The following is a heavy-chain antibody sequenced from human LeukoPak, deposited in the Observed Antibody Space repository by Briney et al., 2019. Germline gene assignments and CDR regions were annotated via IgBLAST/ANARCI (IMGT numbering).Heavy chain of an antibody. CDR2: ISGSGGST. V-gene: IGHV3-23*01. D-gene: IGHD2-2*02. J-gene: IGHJ4*02. Sequence: GGSLRLSCAASGLIFSSYAMSWVRQAPGKGLEWVSGISGSGGSTYYADSVKGRFTISRDNSKNTLYLQMNSLRAEDTAVYYCAKDRSAILPQTFDYWGQGTLVTVSS. CDR3: AKDRSAILPQTFDY. CDR1: GLIFSSYA.